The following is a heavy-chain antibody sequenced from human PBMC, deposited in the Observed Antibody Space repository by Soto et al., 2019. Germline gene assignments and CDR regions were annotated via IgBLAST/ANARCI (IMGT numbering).Heavy chain of an antibody. D-gene: IGHD3-10*01. CDR1: GIPVSSNY. J-gene: IGHJ6*04. CDR2: LHSGGDT. Sequence: EVQLVESGGGLVQPGGSLRLSCAASGIPVSSNYMTWVRQAPGKGLEWVSVLHSGGDTYYANSVKGRFTITRHVSTNTLFLQMTSLPPEAAAVYSCAREGPYFYASRMDVWGKGTTVTVSS. CDR3: AREGPYFYASRMDV. V-gene: IGHV3-53*04.